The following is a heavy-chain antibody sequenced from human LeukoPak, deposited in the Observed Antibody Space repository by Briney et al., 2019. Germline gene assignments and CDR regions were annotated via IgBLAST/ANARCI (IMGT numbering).Heavy chain of an antibody. CDR1: GFTFSGYG. D-gene: IGHD3-9*01. CDR2: ISGSGGST. Sequence: PGGSLRLSCAASGFTFSGYGMNWVRQAPGKGLEWVSAISGSGGSTYYADSVKGRFTISRDNSKYTLYLQMNSLRAEDTAVYYCAKDDFDWLGLPFDYWGQGTLVTVSS. V-gene: IGHV3-23*01. J-gene: IGHJ4*02. CDR3: AKDDFDWLGLPFDY.